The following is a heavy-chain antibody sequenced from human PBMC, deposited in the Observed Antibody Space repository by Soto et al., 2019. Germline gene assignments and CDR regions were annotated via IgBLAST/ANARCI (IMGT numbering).Heavy chain of an antibody. CDR2: IGSSGDSTI. CDR3: VKGEGYCSGGSCYNWFER. D-gene: IGHD2-15*01. J-gene: IGHJ5*02. V-gene: IGHV3-48*02. Sequence: PGWSLRLSCAASVFAFSIYSMNWVRHAPGKGLEWVSYIGSSGDSTIYYADSVRGRFTISRDNAKNALYLQMNSLRDEDSALYYCVKGEGYCSGGSCYNWFERWGQGTLVTVSS. CDR1: VFAFSIYS.